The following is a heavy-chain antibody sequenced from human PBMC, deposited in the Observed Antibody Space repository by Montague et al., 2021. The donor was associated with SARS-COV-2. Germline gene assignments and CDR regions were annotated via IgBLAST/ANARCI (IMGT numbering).Heavy chain of an antibody. Sequence: NKKYNPSLKSRVTISVDTSKNQFSLKLSSVTAADTAVYYCARPRQLLRSYFDYWGQGTLVTVSS. CDR3: ARPRQLLRSYFDY. CDR2: NK. D-gene: IGHD5-24*01. V-gene: IGHV4-39*01. J-gene: IGHJ4*02.